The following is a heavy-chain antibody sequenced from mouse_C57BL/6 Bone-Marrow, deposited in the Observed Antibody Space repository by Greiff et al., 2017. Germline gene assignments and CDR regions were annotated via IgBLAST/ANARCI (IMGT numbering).Heavy chain of an antibody. Sequence: QVQLQQPGAELVRPGTSVKLSCKASGYTFTSYWMHWVKQRPGQGLEWIGVIDPSDSYTNYNQKFNGKATLTVDTSSSTAYMQLSSLTSEDSAVYYCARELIYYDYVAWFAYWGQGTLVTVSA. CDR3: ARELIYYDYVAWFAY. V-gene: IGHV1-59*01. J-gene: IGHJ3*01. CDR2: IDPSDSYT. CDR1: GYTFTSYW. D-gene: IGHD2-4*01.